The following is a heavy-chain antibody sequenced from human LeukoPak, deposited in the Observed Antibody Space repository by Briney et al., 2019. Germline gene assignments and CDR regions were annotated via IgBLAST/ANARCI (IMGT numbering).Heavy chain of an antibody. J-gene: IGHJ2*01. CDR1: GFTFSGYS. V-gene: IGHV3-21*01. D-gene: IGHD1-1*01. Sequence: GGSLRLSCAASGFTFSGYSMNWVRQAPGKGLEWVSSISSSSSYIYYADSVKGRFTISRDNAKNSLYLQMNSLRAEDTAVYYCARVSSSNWIFWYFDLWGRGTLVTVSS. CDR3: ARVSSSNWIFWYFDL. CDR2: ISSSSSYI.